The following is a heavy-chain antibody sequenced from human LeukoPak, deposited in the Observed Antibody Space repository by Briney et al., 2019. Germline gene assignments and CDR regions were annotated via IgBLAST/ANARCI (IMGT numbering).Heavy chain of an antibody. Sequence: ASAKVSCKASGGTSSSYTISWVRQAPGQGLEWMGRIIPILGIANYAQKFQGRVTITADKSTSTAYMELSSLRSEDTAVYYCARSTTVVTGIGWFDPWGQGTLVTVSS. CDR2: IIPILGIA. V-gene: IGHV1-69*02. D-gene: IGHD4-23*01. CDR1: GGTSSSYT. J-gene: IGHJ5*02. CDR3: ARSTTVVTGIGWFDP.